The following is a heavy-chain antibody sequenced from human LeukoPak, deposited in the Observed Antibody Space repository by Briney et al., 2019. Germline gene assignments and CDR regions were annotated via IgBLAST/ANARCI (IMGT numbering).Heavy chain of an antibody. CDR3: ARREPRLRGVIILPDY. CDR1: GYRFTSYW. D-gene: IGHD3-10*01. V-gene: IGHV5-10-1*01. J-gene: IGHJ4*02. CDR2: IDPSDSYT. Sequence: GESLKISCKGSGYRFTSYWISWVRQMPGKGLEWMGRIDPSDSYTNYSPSFQGHVTISADKSSSTAYLQWSSLKASDTAMYYCARREPRLRGVIILPDYWGQGTLVTVSS.